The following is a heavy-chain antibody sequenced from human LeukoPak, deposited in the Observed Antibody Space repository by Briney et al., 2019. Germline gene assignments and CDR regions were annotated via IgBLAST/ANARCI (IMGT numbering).Heavy chain of an antibody. CDR3: TRDKDYDFWSGYYTYYYYYMDV. CDR2: IRSKAYGGTT. Sequence: GGSLRLSCTASGFTFGDYAMSWFRQAPGKGLEWVGFIRSKAYGGTTEYAASVKGRFTISGDDSKSIAYLQMNSLKTEDTAVYYCTRDKDYDFWSGYYTYYYYYMDVWGKGTTVTVSS. V-gene: IGHV3-49*03. J-gene: IGHJ6*03. D-gene: IGHD3-3*01. CDR1: GFTFGDYA.